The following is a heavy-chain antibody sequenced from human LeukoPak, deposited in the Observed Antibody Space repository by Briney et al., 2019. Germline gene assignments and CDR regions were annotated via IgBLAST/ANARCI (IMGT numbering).Heavy chain of an antibody. Sequence: SETLSLTCTVSGGSISSYYWSWIRQPPGKGLEWIGHIYYSGSTNYNPSLKSRVTISVDTSKNQFSLKLSSVTAADTAVFYCARFTRYYYDSSGYTRGDFDYWGQGTLVTVSS. V-gene: IGHV4-59*08. CDR2: IYYSGST. J-gene: IGHJ4*02. CDR3: ARFTRYYYDSSGYTRGDFDY. CDR1: GGSISSYY. D-gene: IGHD3-22*01.